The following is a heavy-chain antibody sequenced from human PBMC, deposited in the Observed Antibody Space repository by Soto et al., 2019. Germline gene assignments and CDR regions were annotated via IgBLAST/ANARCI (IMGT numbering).Heavy chain of an antibody. CDR1: GYSFFTFW. D-gene: IGHD2-15*01. J-gene: IGHJ6*02. CDR3: AKHVEDFYFGLDA. Sequence: ESLKLSFRGSGYSFFTFWITWVRQMPGKGLEWMGRIDPADSYARYSPSFEGHVTMSVDRSINTAYLQWSSLKASDSAIYYWAKHVEDFYFGLDAWGQGTSVTVSS. CDR2: IDPADSYA. V-gene: IGHV5-10-1*01.